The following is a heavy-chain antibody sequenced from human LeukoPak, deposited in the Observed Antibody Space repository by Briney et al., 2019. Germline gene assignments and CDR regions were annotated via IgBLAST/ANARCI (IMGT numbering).Heavy chain of an antibody. D-gene: IGHD4-17*01. CDR3: ARETWSDDYGDYPDY. CDR1: GFTFSSYA. CDR2: ISYDGSNK. Sequence: GRSLRLSGAASGFTFSSYAMHWVRQAPGKGLEWVAVISYDGSNKYYADSVKGRFTISRDNSKNTLYLQMNSLRAEDTAVYYCARETWSDDYGDYPDYWGQGTLVTVSS. V-gene: IGHV3-30-3*01. J-gene: IGHJ4*02.